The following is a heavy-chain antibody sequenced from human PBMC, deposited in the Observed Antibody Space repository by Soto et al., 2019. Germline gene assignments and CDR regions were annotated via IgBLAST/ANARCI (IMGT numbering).Heavy chain of an antibody. V-gene: IGHV4-39*01. CDR1: GGSIITSDHY. CDR2: ISYSGTA. CDR3: ARHKWKGHTLMVTGWFDP. D-gene: IGHD5-18*01. Sequence: QLPLQESGPGLLKPSETLSLTCSVSGGSIITSDHYWAWIRQPAGRGLEWLGSISYSGTAFYNPSLKSQVPISVGPTTSRFSLRLTSVTAAVTAVYYCARHKWKGHTLMVTGWFDPWGEGTLVNVSS. J-gene: IGHJ5*02.